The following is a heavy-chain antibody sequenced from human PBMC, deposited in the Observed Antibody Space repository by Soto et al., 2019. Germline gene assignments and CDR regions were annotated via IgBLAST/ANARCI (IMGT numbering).Heavy chain of an antibody. CDR3: ARDGSKIDGYGVQRCY. D-gene: IGHD5-12*01. CDR1: GYTFTSYD. J-gene: IGHJ4*02. V-gene: IGHV1-8*01. Sequence: QVQLVQSGAEVKKPGASVKVSCKASGYTFTSYDINWVRQATGQGLEWMGRMNPNSGDRGLAQKFQGRSTMTRNTSITTAYMELSSLRSEDTAVYYCARDGSKIDGYGVQRCYWGQGTVVTVSS. CDR2: MNPNSGDR.